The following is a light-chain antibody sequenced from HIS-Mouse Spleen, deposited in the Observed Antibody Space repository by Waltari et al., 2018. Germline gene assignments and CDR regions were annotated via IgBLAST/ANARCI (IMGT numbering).Light chain of an antibody. CDR3: QQYNSYSRT. CDR2: KAS. Sequence: DIQMTQSPSTLSASVGERVTITCRASQSISSWLAWYQQKPGKAPKLLIYKASSLESGVPSRFSGSGSATEFTLTISSLQPDDFATYYCQQYNSYSRTFGQGTKVEIK. CDR1: QSISSW. V-gene: IGKV1-5*03. J-gene: IGKJ1*01.